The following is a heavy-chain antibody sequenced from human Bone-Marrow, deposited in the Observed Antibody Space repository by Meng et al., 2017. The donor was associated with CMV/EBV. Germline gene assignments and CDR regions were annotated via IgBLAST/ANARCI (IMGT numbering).Heavy chain of an antibody. J-gene: IGHJ6*02. V-gene: IGHV3-33*01. CDR2: IWYDGSNK. D-gene: IGHD6-19*01. CDR1: GFTFSSYG. CDR3: ARDSIVVPGRIYYYAMDV. Sequence: GESLKISCAASGFTFSSYGMHWVRQAPGKGLEWVAVIWYDGSNKYYADSVKGRFTISRDNSKNTLYLQMHSLGVEDTGVYYCARDSIVVPGRIYYYAMDVWGHGTTVTVSS.